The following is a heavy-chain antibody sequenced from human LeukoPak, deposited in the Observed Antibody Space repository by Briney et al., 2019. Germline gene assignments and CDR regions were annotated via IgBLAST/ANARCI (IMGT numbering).Heavy chain of an antibody. D-gene: IGHD3-22*01. J-gene: IGHJ4*02. Sequence: GASVTVSCTASGYTFTRYAMNWVRQAPGQGLEWMGWINTHTGNPTYAQGFTGRFVFSLDTSVSTAYLQISSLKAEDTAVYYCARESSGDYYDRWEFDYWGQGTLVTVSS. CDR3: ARESSGDYYDRWEFDY. V-gene: IGHV7-4-1*02. CDR1: GYTFTRYA. CDR2: INTHTGNP.